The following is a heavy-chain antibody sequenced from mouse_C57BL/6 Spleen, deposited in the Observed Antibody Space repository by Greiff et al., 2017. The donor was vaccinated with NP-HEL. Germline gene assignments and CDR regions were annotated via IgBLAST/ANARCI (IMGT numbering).Heavy chain of an antibody. D-gene: IGHD1-1*01. Sequence: VQLQQPGAELVKPGASVKLSCKASGYTFTSYWMHWVKQRPGQGLEWIGMIHPNSGSTNYNEKFKSKATLTVDQSSSTAYMQLNSLTSEDSAVYYCARMGYDYYGSSYVRYAMDYWGQGTSVTVSS. CDR1: GYTFTSYW. CDR3: ARMGYDYYGSSYVRYAMDY. V-gene: IGHV1-64*01. CDR2: IHPNSGST. J-gene: IGHJ4*01.